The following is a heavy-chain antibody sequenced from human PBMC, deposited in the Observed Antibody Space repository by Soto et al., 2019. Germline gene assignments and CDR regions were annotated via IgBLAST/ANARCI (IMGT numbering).Heavy chain of an antibody. J-gene: IGHJ6*03. Sequence: GGSLRLSCAASGFTFSSYGMHWVRQAPGKGLEWVAVISYDGSNKYYADSVKGRFTISRDNSKNTLYLQMNSLRAEDTAVYYCAKDPGKYYDILTGYGRGYMDVWGKGTTVTVSS. CDR3: AKDPGKYYDILTGYGRGYMDV. CDR2: ISYDGSNK. CDR1: GFTFSSYG. V-gene: IGHV3-30*18. D-gene: IGHD3-9*01.